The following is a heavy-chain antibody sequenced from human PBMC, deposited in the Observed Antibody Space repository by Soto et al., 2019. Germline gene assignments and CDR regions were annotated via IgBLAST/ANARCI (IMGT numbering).Heavy chain of an antibody. CDR1: GYTFTAYA. J-gene: IGHJ3*01. Sequence: ASVKVSCNASGYTFTAYAMHWVRQAPGQRLEWMGWINAGNGNTKYSQKFQGRVTITRDTSASTAYMELSSLRSEDTAVYYCARMCSVPSCLCDAFDVWGQGTRVTVSS. CDR2: INAGNGNT. CDR3: ARMCSVPSCLCDAFDV. V-gene: IGHV1-3*01. D-gene: IGHD2-2*01.